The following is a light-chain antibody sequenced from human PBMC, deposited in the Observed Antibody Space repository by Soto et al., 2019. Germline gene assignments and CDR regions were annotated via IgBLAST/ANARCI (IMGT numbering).Light chain of an antibody. CDR1: QSVSSSY. J-gene: IGKJ4*01. CDR2: GAS. V-gene: IGKV3-20*01. Sequence: DIVLTQSPGTLSLSPGERATLSCRASQSVSSSYLAWYQQKPGQAPRLLIYGASSRATGIPDRFSGSGSGTDFTLTISRLEPEDFALYYCQQYGTSPLTFGGGTKVDNK. CDR3: QQYGTSPLT.